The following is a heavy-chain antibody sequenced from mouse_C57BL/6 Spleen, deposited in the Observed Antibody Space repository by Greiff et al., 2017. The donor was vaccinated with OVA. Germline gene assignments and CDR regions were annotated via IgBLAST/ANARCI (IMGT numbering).Heavy chain of an antibody. CDR3: TRAFITTVVATRDWYFDV. Sequence: EVKVVESGEGLVKPGGSLKLSCAASGFTFSSYAMPWVRQTPEKRLEWVAYISSGGDYIYYADTVKGRFTISRDNARNTLYLQMSSLKSEDTAMYYCTRAFITTVVATRDWYFDVWGTGTTVTVSS. J-gene: IGHJ1*03. D-gene: IGHD1-1*01. V-gene: IGHV5-9-1*02. CDR2: ISSGGDYI. CDR1: GFTFSSYA.